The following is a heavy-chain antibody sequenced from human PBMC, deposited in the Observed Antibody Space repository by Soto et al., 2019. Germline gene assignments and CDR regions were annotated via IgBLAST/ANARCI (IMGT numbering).Heavy chain of an antibody. CDR3: ARGTGGNWAAFDI. CDR2: ISAYNDNT. V-gene: IGHV1-18*01. J-gene: IGHJ3*02. Sequence: ASVKVSCKAAGYTFSKYAMQWVRQAPGQGLEWMGWISAYNDNTNYVQKLQGRVTMTTDTSTSTAYMELRSLRSDDTAVYYCARGTGGNWAAFDIWGQGTMLTVSS. D-gene: IGHD2-15*01. CDR1: GYTFSKYA.